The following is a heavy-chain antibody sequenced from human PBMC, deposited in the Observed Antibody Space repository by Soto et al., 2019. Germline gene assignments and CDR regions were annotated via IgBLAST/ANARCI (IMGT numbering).Heavy chain of an antibody. D-gene: IGHD1-26*01. V-gene: IGHV1-18*01. Sequence: QVQLVQSGGEVKAPGASVKVSCRSSGYTFSSYGVSWVRQATGQGLEWMGWISGYNCDTSYAEKFQGRVTMTTDTSTGTTYMDLRSLTSDDTAVYYCSREVGAWFDYWGQGTLVTVSS. CDR3: SREVGAWFDY. J-gene: IGHJ4*02. CDR2: ISGYNCDT. CDR1: GYTFSSYG.